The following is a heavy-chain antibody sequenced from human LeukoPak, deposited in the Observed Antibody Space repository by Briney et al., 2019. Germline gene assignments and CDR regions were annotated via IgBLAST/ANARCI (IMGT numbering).Heavy chain of an antibody. Sequence: SETLSLTCTVSGGSISSSSYYWGWLRQPPGQGLEWIGSIYYSGNTYYNPSLKSRVTISVDTSKNQFSLKLSSVTAADTAVYYCARLFSSSWYRGAFDLWGQGTMVTVSS. CDR2: IYYSGNT. D-gene: IGHD6-13*01. V-gene: IGHV4-39*01. CDR3: ARLFSSSWYRGAFDL. J-gene: IGHJ3*01. CDR1: GGSISSSSYY.